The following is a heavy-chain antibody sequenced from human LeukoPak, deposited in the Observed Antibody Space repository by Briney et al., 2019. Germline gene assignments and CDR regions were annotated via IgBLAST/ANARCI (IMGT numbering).Heavy chain of an antibody. CDR3: ARVRILAGSDY. Sequence: QSGGSLRLSCEASGFSFSRYWMSWVRQAPVRGLEWVANINQDGSEKYYVDSVKGRFTISRDNAKNSLYLQMNSLRAEDTAVYYCARVRILAGSDYWGQGTLVTVSS. CDR1: GFSFSRYW. D-gene: IGHD2-15*01. J-gene: IGHJ4*02. V-gene: IGHV3-7*01. CDR2: INQDGSEK.